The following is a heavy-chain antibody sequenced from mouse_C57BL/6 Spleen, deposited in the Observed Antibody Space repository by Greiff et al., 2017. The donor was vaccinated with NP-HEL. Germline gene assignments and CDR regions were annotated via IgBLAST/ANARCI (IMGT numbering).Heavy chain of an antibody. CDR1: GYTFTDYN. Sequence: VQLKQSGPELVKPGASVKIPCKASGYTFTDYNMDWVKQSHGKSLEWIGDINPNNGGTIYNQKFKGKATLTVDKSSSTAYMELRSLTSEDTAVYYCARRGWYYFDDWGQGTTLTVSS. CDR3: ARRGWYYFDD. D-gene: IGHD2-3*01. J-gene: IGHJ2*01. V-gene: IGHV1-18*01. CDR2: INPNNGGT.